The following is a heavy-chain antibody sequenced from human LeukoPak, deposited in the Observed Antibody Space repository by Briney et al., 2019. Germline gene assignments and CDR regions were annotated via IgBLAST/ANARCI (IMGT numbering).Heavy chain of an antibody. CDR3: ARGDSGSYFYWYFDL. J-gene: IGHJ2*01. D-gene: IGHD1-26*01. CDR1: GGSISSYY. V-gene: IGHV4-59*01. Sequence: SETLSLTCTVSGGSISSYYWSWIRQPPGKGLEWVGYIYYSGSTNYNPSLKSRVTISVDTSKNQFSLKLSSVTAADTAVYYCARGDSGSYFYWYFDLWGRGTLVTVSS. CDR2: IYYSGST.